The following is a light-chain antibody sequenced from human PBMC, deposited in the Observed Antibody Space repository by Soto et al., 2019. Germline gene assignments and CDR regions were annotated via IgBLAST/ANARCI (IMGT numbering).Light chain of an antibody. Sequence: EIVLTQSPGTLSLSPGERATLSCRASQSVGRNYLAWYQQKPGQAPRLLIYGASSRATGIPDRFSGSGSGTDFTLTLSRLEPEDFAVYYCQQYASSPLTFGGGTXV. J-gene: IGKJ4*01. CDR1: QSVGRNY. CDR2: GAS. CDR3: QQYASSPLT. V-gene: IGKV3-20*01.